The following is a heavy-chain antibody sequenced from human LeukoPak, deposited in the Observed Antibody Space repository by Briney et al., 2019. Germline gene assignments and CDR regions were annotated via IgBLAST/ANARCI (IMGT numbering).Heavy chain of an antibody. CDR1: GFTFSGSA. V-gene: IGHV3-73*01. CDR3: KGNFFCLGSYADFDY. CDR2: IRSTANGYAT. D-gene: IGHD3-10*02. Sequence: PGGSLRLSCAASGFTFSGSALHWVRQASGKGLEWVGRIRSTANGYATAYAASVKGRFTISRDDSKNTAYLQMDSLKTEDTAVYFCKGNFFCLGSYADFDYWGQGTLVTVSS. J-gene: IGHJ4*02.